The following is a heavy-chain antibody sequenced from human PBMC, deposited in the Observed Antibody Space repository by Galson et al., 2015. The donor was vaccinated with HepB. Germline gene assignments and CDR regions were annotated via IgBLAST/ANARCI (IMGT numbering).Heavy chain of an antibody. J-gene: IGHJ6*02. CDR1: GFTFSDHY. Sequence: SLRLSCAASGFTFSDHYMDWVRQAPGKGLEWVGRIRIRATNYGTEYTASVKGRFAVSRDDSKNSLYLQMNSLKSDDTAVYYCARGSSSADGYYYGLDVWGQGTTVAVSS. D-gene: IGHD6-19*01. CDR2: IRIRATNYGT. CDR3: ARGSSSADGYYYGLDV. V-gene: IGHV3-72*01.